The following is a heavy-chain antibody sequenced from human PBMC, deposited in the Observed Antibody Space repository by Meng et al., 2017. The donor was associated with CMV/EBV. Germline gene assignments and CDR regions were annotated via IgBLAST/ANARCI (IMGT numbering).Heavy chain of an antibody. V-gene: IGHV4-61*01. CDR3: ARINTAMAHFDY. J-gene: IGHJ4*02. Sequence: VSGGSVRSVSYYWVWPRQSPGKGLEWIGYIYYRGSTNYNPSLKSRVTISVDTSKNQFSLKLSSVTAADTAVYYCARINTAMAHFDYWGQGTLVTVSS. CDR1: GGSVRSVSYY. CDR2: IYYRGST. D-gene: IGHD5-18*01.